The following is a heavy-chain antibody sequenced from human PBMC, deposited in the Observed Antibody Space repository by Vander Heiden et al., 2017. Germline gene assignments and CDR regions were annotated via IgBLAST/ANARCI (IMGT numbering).Heavy chain of an antibody. J-gene: IGHJ4*02. CDR2: ISYDGSNK. Sequence: GRSLRLSCAASGFTFSSSGMHWVRQAPVKGLEWVAVISYDGSNKYYADSVKGRFTISRDNSENTLYLQMNSLRAEDTAEYYCACSAHSSGWYYFDYWGQGTLVTVSS. V-gene: IGHV3-30*03. CDR1: GFTFSSSG. D-gene: IGHD6-19*01. CDR3: ACSAHSSGWYYFDY.